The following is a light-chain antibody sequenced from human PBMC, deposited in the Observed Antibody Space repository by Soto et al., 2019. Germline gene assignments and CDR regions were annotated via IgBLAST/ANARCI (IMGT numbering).Light chain of an antibody. V-gene: IGLV2-14*01. CDR3: SSYTSSSTLDV. CDR1: SSDVGGYNY. J-gene: IGLJ1*01. Sequence: QSVLTQPASVSGSPGQSITISCTGTSSDVGGYNYVSWYQQHPGKAPKLMIYDVSNRPSGVSNRFSGSKSGNTASLTISGRQAEDDAEYYCSSYTSSSTLDVFGTGTKVTVL. CDR2: DVS.